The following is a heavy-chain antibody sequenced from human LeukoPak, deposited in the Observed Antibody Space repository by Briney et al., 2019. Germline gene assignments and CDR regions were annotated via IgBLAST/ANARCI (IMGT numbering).Heavy chain of an antibody. V-gene: IGHV3-11*01. Sequence: GGSLRLSCAASGFTISDYYMSWIRQAPGKGLEWVSYISSSGSTIYYADSVKGRFTISRDNAKNSLYLQMNSLRAEDTAVYYCARCAGQLQEYFQHWGQGTLVTVSS. D-gene: IGHD2-2*01. CDR2: ISSSGSTI. CDR3: ARCAGQLQEYFQH. J-gene: IGHJ1*01. CDR1: GFTISDYY.